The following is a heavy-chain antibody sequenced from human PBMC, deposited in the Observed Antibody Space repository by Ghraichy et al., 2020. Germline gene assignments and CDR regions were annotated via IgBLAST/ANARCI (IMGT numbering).Heavy chain of an antibody. CDR3: ASQLVYYYGMDV. Sequence: RLSCAASGFTFSSYSMNWVRQAPGKGLEWVSSISSSSSYIYYADSVKGRFTISRDNAKNSLYLQMNSLRAEDTAVYYCASQLVYYYGMDVWGQGTTVTVSS. D-gene: IGHD6-13*01. CDR1: GFTFSSYS. CDR2: ISSSSSYI. J-gene: IGHJ6*02. V-gene: IGHV3-21*01.